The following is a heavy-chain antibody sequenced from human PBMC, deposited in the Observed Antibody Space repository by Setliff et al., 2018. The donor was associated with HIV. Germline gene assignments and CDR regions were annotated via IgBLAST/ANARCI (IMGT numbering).Heavy chain of an antibody. CDR2: VSYSGST. CDR1: AGSISSRTYF. Sequence: SETLSLTCTVSAGSISSRTYFWGWIRHPPGKGLEWIGSVSYSGSTHYNPSLKSRVTISADTSKDQFSLKLNSVTAADTAVYYCARHLRQLFSSDFYFYYYYMDVWGKGTTVTAP. D-gene: IGHD3-10*01. V-gene: IGHV4-39*01. J-gene: IGHJ6*03. CDR3: ARHLRQLFSSDFYFYYYYMDV.